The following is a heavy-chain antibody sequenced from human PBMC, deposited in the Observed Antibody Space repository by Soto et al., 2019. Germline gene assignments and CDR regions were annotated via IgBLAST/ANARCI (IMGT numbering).Heavy chain of an antibody. Sequence: QVQLQESGPGLVKPSETLSLTCHVSGGSISSYYWTWIRQPPGKGLEWIGHIYNTGSANYNPSLQSRVTISIGTYKNESSLNLTAVTAADTAVYYCAGTSFTGFGELFCNFYCYGLDVWGQGTTVTVSS. V-gene: IGHV4-59*03. D-gene: IGHD3-3*01. CDR2: IYNTGSA. CDR3: AGTSFTGFGELFCNFYCYGLDV. CDR1: GGSISSYY. J-gene: IGHJ6*02.